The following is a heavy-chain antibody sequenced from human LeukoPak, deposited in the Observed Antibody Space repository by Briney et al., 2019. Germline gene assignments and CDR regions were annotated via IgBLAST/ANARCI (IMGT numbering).Heavy chain of an antibody. CDR2: IRYDGSNE. CDR1: GFTFSSYG. J-gene: IGHJ4*02. V-gene: IGHV3-30*02. Sequence: PGGSLRLSCAASGFTFSSYGMHWVRQAPGKGLEWVAFIRYDGSNEYVDSVKGRFTISRDNSKNTLYLEMNNLRAEDTALYYCAKDFDSYYDSTGYGASFSYWGQGTVVTVSS. CDR3: AKDFDSYYDSTGYGASFSY. D-gene: IGHD3-22*01.